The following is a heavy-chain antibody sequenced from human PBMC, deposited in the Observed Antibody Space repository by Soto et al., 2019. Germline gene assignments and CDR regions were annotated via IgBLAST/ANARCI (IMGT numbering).Heavy chain of an antibody. CDR1: GFTFSSYA. J-gene: IGHJ4*02. D-gene: IGHD2-15*01. Sequence: GGSLRLSCAASGFTFSSYAMHWVRQAPGKGLEYVSAISSNGGSTYYANSVKGRFTISRDNSKNTLYLQMGSLRAEDMAVYYCARAVGVVVVAATPFDYWGQGTLVTVSS. CDR3: ARAVGVVVVAATPFDY. CDR2: ISSNGGST. V-gene: IGHV3-64*01.